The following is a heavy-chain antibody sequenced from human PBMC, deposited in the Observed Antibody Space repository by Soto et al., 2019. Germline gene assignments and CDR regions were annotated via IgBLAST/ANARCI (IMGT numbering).Heavy chain of an antibody. J-gene: IGHJ4*02. CDR2: IYHSGST. D-gene: IGHD7-27*01. V-gene: IGHV4-4*02. CDR3: ARASSGQDWGSYYFDY. CDR1: GGSISSSNW. Sequence: PSETLSLTCAVSGGSISSSNWWSWVRQPPGKGLEWIGEIYHSGSTNYNPSLKSRVTISVDKSKNQFSLKLSSVTAADTAVYYCARASSGQDWGSYYFDYWGQGTLVTVSS.